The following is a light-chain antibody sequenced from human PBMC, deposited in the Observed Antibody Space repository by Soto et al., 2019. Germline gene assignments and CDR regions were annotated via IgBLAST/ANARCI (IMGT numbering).Light chain of an antibody. V-gene: IGKV3-11*01. CDR2: DAS. J-gene: IGKJ3*01. CDR1: QSVSSN. CDR3: QQRSNSFT. Sequence: IVLTQSPATLSVSPGERATLSCRASQSVSSNLAWYQQKPGQAPRLLIYDASNRATGIPARFSGSGSGTDFTLTISSLEPEDFAVYYCQQRSNSFTFGPGTKVDI.